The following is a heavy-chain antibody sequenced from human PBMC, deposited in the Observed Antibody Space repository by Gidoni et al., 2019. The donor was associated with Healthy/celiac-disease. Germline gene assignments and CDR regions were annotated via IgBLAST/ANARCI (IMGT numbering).Heavy chain of an antibody. Sequence: EVQLVASGGGLVQPGGSLRLSCAASGFTFSSYAMHWVRQAPGKGLEDVSAISSNGGSTYYVHSVKGRFTISRDNAKNTLYRQMGSLRAEDMAVYYCARGGYMIVVATPDYWGQGTLVTVSS. J-gene: IGHJ4*02. V-gene: IGHV3-64*01. CDR3: ARGGYMIVVATPDY. CDR2: ISSNGGST. D-gene: IGHD3-22*01. CDR1: GFTFSSYA.